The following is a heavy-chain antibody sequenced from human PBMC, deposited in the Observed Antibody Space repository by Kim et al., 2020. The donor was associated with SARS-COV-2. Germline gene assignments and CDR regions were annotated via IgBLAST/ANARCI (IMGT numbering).Heavy chain of an antibody. D-gene: IGHD6-13*01. J-gene: IGHJ4*02. Sequence: GGTYYAESVTGRFTICRNNSKNTLYLQMNSLRVEDTALYYCARRVAAADWGQGTLVTVSS. CDR2: GGT. CDR3: ARRVAAAD. V-gene: IGHV3-23*01.